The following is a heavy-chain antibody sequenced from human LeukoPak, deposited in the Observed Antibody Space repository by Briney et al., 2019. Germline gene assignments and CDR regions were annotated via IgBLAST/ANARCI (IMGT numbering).Heavy chain of an antibody. J-gene: IGHJ6*02. Sequence: GGSLRLSCAASGFTFSRHYMHWVRQAPGKGLVWVSRVNGVGTDKIYADSVKGRFTISRDNAKNMLYLQMNSLRAEDTAVYYCARRYGMDVWGQGTTVTVSS. V-gene: IGHV3-74*01. CDR2: VNGVGTDK. CDR3: ARRYGMDV. CDR1: GFTFSRHY.